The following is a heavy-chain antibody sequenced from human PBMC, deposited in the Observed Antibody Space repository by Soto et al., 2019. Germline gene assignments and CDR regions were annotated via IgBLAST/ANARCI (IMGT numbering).Heavy chain of an antibody. CDR1: GFTFDDYA. J-gene: IGHJ6*02. V-gene: IGHV3-9*01. CDR3: AKDRRDYYGSGSYYPQYGMDV. CDR2: ISWNSGSI. D-gene: IGHD3-10*01. Sequence: EVQLVESGGGLVQPGRSLRLSCAASGFTFDDYAMHWVRQAPGKGLEWVSGISWNSGSIGYADSVKGRFTISRDNAKNSLYLQMNSLRAEDTALYYCAKDRRDYYGSGSYYPQYGMDVWGQGTTVTVSS.